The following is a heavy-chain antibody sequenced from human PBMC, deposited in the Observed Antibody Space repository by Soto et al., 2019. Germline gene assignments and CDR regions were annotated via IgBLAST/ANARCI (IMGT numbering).Heavy chain of an antibody. CDR3: ARARIQLWSVRGDYFDY. D-gene: IGHD5-18*01. CDR1: GGSISSGDYY. V-gene: IGHV4-30-4*01. CDR2: IYYSGST. J-gene: IGHJ4*02. Sequence: ASETLSLTCTVSGGSISSGDYYWSWIRRPPGKGLEWIGYIYYSGSTYYNPSLKSRVTISVDTSKNQFSLKLSSVTAADTAVYYCARARIQLWSVRGDYFDYWGQGTLVTVSS.